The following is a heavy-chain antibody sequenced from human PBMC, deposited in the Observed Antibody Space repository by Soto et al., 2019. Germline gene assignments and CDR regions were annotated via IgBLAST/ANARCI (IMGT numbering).Heavy chain of an antibody. CDR3: AKPVVEILYYFDY. Sequence: GRSLRLSCAASGFTFSSYAMSWVRQAPGKGLEWVSAISGIVGSTYYADSGKGRLTLFRDNSKNTLYLQMNCLRAEDTAVYYYAKPVVEILYYFDYWGQGTLVTVSS. V-gene: IGHV3-23*01. CDR2: ISGIVGST. CDR1: GFTFSSYA. J-gene: IGHJ4*02.